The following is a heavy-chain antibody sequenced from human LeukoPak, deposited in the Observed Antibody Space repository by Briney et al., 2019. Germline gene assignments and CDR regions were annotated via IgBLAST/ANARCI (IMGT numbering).Heavy chain of an antibody. CDR3: ARGYSSGYRVDY. CDR2: INSDGSRT. CDR1: GFTFSSYW. V-gene: IGHV3-74*01. D-gene: IGHD3-22*01. Sequence: GGSLRLSCAASGFTFSSYWMHWVRHAPGKGLVWVSRINSDGSRTTYADSVKGRFTISRDNAKNNLYLQMHSLRAEDTAVYYCARGYSSGYRVDYWGQGTLVTVSS. J-gene: IGHJ4*02.